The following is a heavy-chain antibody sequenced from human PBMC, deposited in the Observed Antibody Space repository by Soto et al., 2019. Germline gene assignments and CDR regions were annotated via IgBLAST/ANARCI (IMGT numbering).Heavy chain of an antibody. J-gene: IGHJ5*02. V-gene: IGHV4-31*03. CDR2: IYYSGST. CDR3: ARDLAVYYYDSSGPPGNWLDP. Sequence: IACTVSGGCMNSGGYYGSWIREHPGKGLEWIGYIYYSGSTYYNPSLKSRVTISVDTSKNQFSLKLSSVTAADTAVYYCARDLAVYYYDSSGPPGNWLDPWGQGTLVTVSS. D-gene: IGHD3-22*01. CDR1: GGCMNSGGYY.